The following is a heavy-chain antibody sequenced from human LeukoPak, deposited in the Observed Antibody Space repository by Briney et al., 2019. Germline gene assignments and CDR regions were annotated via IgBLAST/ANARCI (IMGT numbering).Heavy chain of an antibody. CDR2: ISSSSSYI. J-gene: IGHJ6*02. Sequence: PGGSLRLSCAASGFTFSSYSMNWVRQAPGKGLEWVSSISSSSSYIYYADSVKGRFTISRDNAKNSLYLQMNSLRAEDTAVYYCARVTGTTTLPEYGMDVWGQGTTVTVSS. CDR3: ARVTGTTTLPEYGMDV. V-gene: IGHV3-21*01. D-gene: IGHD1-7*01. CDR1: GFTFSSYS.